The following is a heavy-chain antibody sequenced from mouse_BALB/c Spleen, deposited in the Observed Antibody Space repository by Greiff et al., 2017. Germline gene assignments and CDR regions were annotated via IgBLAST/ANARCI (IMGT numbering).Heavy chain of an antibody. J-gene: IGHJ4*01. V-gene: IGHV1-18*01. Sequence: EVQLQQSGPELVKPGASVKIPCKASGYTFTDYNMDWVKQSHGKGLEWIGDINPNNGGTIYNQKFKGKATLTVDKSSSTAYMELRSLTSEDTAVYYCARFTTVVATYYYAMDYWGQGTSVTVSS. CDR2: INPNNGGT. CDR1: GYTFTDYN. CDR3: ARFTTVVATYYYAMDY. D-gene: IGHD1-1*01.